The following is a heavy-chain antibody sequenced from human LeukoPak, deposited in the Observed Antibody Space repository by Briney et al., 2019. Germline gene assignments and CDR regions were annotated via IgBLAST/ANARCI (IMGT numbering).Heavy chain of an antibody. CDR3: ARVLTTAWNYYYGMDV. J-gene: IGHJ6*02. D-gene: IGHD1-1*01. CDR2: ISAYNGNT. CDR1: GYTFTSYD. Sequence: ASVKVSCKASGYTFTSYDINWVRQAPGQGLEWMGWISAYNGNTNYAQKLQGRVTMTTDTSTSTAYMELRSLRSDDTAVYYCARVLTTAWNYYYGMDVWGQGTTVTVSS. V-gene: IGHV1-18*01.